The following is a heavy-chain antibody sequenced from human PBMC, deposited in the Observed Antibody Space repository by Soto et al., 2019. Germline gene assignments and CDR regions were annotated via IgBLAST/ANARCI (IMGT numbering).Heavy chain of an antibody. CDR2: ISYDGSNK. Sequence: GGSLRLSCAASGFTFSSYGMHWVRQAPGKGLEWVAIISYDGSNKFYADSVKGRFTISRDNSKNTLYLQMNSLRDEDTAVYYCAKDYYGSTVNWFDPWGQGTLVTVSS. CDR3: AKDYYGSTVNWFDP. D-gene: IGHD3-10*01. J-gene: IGHJ5*02. CDR1: GFTFSSYG. V-gene: IGHV3-30*18.